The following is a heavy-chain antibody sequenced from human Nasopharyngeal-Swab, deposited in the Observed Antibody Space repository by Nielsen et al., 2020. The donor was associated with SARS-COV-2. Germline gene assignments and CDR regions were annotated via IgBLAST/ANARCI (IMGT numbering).Heavy chain of an antibody. Sequence: GGSLRLSCEASGLTFSRYWMSWVRQAPGKGLEWVANIKHDGSEKNYVDSVKGRFTISRDNAKNLLFLQMSNLRADDTAVYYCTRDPYSTPPDYWGQGTLVTVSS. D-gene: IGHD6-13*01. J-gene: IGHJ4*02. CDR1: GLTFSRYW. V-gene: IGHV3-7*01. CDR3: TRDPYSTPPDY. CDR2: IKHDGSEK.